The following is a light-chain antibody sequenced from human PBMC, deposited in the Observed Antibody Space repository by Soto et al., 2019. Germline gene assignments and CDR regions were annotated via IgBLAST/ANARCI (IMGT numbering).Light chain of an antibody. Sequence: DIVMTQSPDSLAVSLGERATINCKPSQSILYNSNNKHYLAWYQHKPGQPPRLLIYWASTRESGVPDRFSGSESGRDCTLTINSLQPEDVAVYYCQQYYSTPLTFGGGTKVGIK. CDR3: QQYYSTPLT. CDR1: QSILYNSNNKHY. J-gene: IGKJ4*01. V-gene: IGKV4-1*01. CDR2: WAS.